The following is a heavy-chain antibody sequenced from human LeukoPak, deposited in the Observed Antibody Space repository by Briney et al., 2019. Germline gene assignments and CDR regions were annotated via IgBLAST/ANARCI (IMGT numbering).Heavy chain of an antibody. J-gene: IGHJ4*02. CDR2: IWFDGSNK. CDR1: GFTFSSYG. V-gene: IGHV3-33*01. D-gene: IGHD3-10*01. Sequence: GGSLRLSCAASGFTFSSYGMHWVRQAPGKELEWVAVIWFDGSNKYYVDSVKGRFTISRDNSKNMLHLQMNSLRAEDTAVYYCARDLGTMVRGGFDHWGQGTLVTVSS. CDR3: ARDLGTMVRGGFDH.